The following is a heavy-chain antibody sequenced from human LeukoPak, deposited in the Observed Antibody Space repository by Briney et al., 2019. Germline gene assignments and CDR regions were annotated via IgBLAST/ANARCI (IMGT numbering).Heavy chain of an antibody. D-gene: IGHD6-13*01. J-gene: IGHJ3*02. CDR1: GFTFDDYA. CDR3: AKEQQLWAFDI. Sequence: GGSLRLSCAASGFTFDDYAMHWVRQAPGKGLEWVSGISWNSGSIGYADSVKGRFTISRDNAKNSLYLQMNSLRAEDTALYYCAKEQQLWAFDIWGQGTMVTVSS. CDR2: ISWNSGSI. V-gene: IGHV3-9*01.